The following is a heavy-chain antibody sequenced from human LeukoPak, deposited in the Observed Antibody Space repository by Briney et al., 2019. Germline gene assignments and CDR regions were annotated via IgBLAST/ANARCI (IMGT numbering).Heavy chain of an antibody. J-gene: IGHJ4*02. CDR1: GGTISSTNYY. CDR3: ARRYNWNDRWD. Sequence: SETLSLTCTVSGGTISSTNYYWGWIRQPPGKGLEWIGSIYYSGSTYYNPSLKSRLTISLDTSKNQFSLRLSSVTAADTAFYYCARRYNWNDRWDWGQGTLVTVSP. V-gene: IGHV4-39*07. CDR2: IYYSGST. D-gene: IGHD1-1*01.